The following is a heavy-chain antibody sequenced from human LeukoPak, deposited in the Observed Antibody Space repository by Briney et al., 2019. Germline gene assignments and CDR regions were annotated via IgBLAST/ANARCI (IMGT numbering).Heavy chain of an antibody. D-gene: IGHD3-9*01. CDR1: GFTFSGCA. CDR3: AKGLFDWLSDSDY. V-gene: IGHV3-23*01. J-gene: IGHJ4*02. Sequence: GGSLRLSCAASGFTFSGCAMSWVRQAPGKGLEWVSAIRGSGGTTYYADSVKGRFTISRDNSKDTLYLQMSSLRAEDTAVYYCAKGLFDWLSDSDYWGQGTLVTVSS. CDR2: IRGSGGTT.